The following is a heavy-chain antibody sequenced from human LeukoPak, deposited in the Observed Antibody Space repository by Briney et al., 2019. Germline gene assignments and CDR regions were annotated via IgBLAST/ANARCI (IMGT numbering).Heavy chain of an antibody. D-gene: IGHD6-19*01. V-gene: IGHV1-46*01. Sequence: ASVNVSCKASGYTFTSYYMHWVRQAPGQGLEWMGIINPSGGSTSYAQKFQGRVTMTRDTSTSTVYMELSSLRSEDTSVYYCAREFGLIAVAGRNWFDTWGQGTLVTVSS. CDR2: INPSGGST. J-gene: IGHJ5*02. CDR1: GYTFTSYY. CDR3: AREFGLIAVAGRNWFDT.